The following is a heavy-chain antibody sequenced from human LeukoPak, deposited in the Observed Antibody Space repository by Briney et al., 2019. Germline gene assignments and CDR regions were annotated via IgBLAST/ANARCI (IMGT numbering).Heavy chain of an antibody. CDR2: VNSDGSIT. CDR3: ARTPGGPFDL. Sequence: GGSLRLSCVGSGFTFRSNWMHWVRQTPGKGLVWVSRVNSDGSITNYADSVKGRFTISRDNAKNTLYLQMNSLRAEDNGVYYCARTPGGPFDLWGQGSLVTVSS. V-gene: IGHV3-74*01. CDR1: GFTFRSNW. J-gene: IGHJ5*02. D-gene: IGHD4-23*01.